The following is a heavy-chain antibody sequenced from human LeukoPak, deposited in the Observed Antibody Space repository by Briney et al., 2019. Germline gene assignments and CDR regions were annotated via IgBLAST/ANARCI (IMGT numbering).Heavy chain of an antibody. CDR3: AIQPLWFGELDWYFDL. D-gene: IGHD3-10*01. Sequence: ASVKVSCKASGYTFTSNYIHWVRQAPGQGLEWMGMIYPRDGSTSYAQKFQGRVTITADESTSTAYMELSSLRSEDTAVYYCAIQPLWFGELDWYFDLWGRGTLVTVSS. V-gene: IGHV1-46*01. CDR2: IYPRDGST. J-gene: IGHJ2*01. CDR1: GYTFTSNY.